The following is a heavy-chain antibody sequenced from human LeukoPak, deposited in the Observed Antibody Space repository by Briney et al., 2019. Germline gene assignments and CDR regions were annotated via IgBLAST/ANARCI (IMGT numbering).Heavy chain of an antibody. J-gene: IGHJ5*02. D-gene: IGHD2-15*01. CDR2: ISYDGSNK. Sequence: GGSLRLSCSASGFTFSTYWMSWVRQAPGKGLEWVAVISYDGSNKYYADSVKGRFTISRDNSKNTLYLQMNSLRAEDTAVYYCARDQERYCSGGSCYPNWFDPWGQGTLVTVSS. CDR3: ARDQERYCSGGSCYPNWFDP. V-gene: IGHV3-30-3*01. CDR1: GFTFSTYW.